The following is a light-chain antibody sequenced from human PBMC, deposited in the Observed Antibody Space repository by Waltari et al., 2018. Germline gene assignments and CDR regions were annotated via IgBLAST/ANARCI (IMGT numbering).Light chain of an antibody. CDR3: AAWDDSLSGVV. Sequence: QSVLTQPPSVSGTPGQTVTMSCSGSTPNIGNTYGSGSQQPPGPAPKLLIYRNKQRPSGVPDRFSGSKSGTSASLAISGLRSEDEADYYCAAWDDSLSGVVFGGGTKLTVL. V-gene: IGLV1-47*01. CDR2: RNK. CDR1: TPNIGNTY. J-gene: IGLJ2*01.